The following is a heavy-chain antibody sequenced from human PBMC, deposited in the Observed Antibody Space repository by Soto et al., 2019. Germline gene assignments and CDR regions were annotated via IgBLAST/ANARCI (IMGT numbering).Heavy chain of an antibody. CDR1: GFTFGDYA. Sequence: PGGSLRLSCTASGFTFGDYAMSWFRQAPGKGLEWVSYISSSGSTIYYADSVKGRFTISRDNAKNSLYLQMNSLRAEDTAVYYYARDQRFLEGDDAFDIWGQGTMVTVSS. CDR2: ISSSGSTI. J-gene: IGHJ3*02. D-gene: IGHD3-3*01. V-gene: IGHV3-11*01. CDR3: ARDQRFLEGDDAFDI.